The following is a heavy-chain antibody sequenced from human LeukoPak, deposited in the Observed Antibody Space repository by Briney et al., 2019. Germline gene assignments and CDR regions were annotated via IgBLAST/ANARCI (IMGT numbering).Heavy chain of an antibody. D-gene: IGHD4-23*01. J-gene: IGHJ5*02. Sequence: ADTLSLTCTLSGGPISPHCWRWIRQPPGKGLEWIGCVYYCGSANYNPLLRRRATISIDTTKNQTSLKLSSVAAAATAVYYCTGWRVATSGQGIDPWGQGTLVTVSS. CDR3: TGWRVATSGQGIDP. CDR2: VYYCGSA. CDR1: GGPISPHC. V-gene: IGHV4-59*07.